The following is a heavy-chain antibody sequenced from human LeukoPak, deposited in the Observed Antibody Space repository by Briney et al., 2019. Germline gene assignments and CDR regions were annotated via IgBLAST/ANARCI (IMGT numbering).Heavy chain of an antibody. J-gene: IGHJ6*02. CDR3: ARALSLWSGYSYYYYGMDV. V-gene: IGHV1-2*04. CDR1: GYTFTGYY. Sequence: ASVKVSCKASGYTFTGYYMHWVRQAPGQGLEWMGWINPNSGGTNYAQKFQGWVTTTRDTSISTAYMELSRLRSDDTAVYYCARALSLWSGYSYYYYGMDVWGQGTTVTVSS. D-gene: IGHD3-3*01. CDR2: INPNSGGT.